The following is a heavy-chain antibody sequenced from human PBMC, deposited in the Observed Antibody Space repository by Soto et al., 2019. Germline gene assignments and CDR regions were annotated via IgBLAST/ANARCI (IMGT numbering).Heavy chain of an antibody. D-gene: IGHD3-22*01. J-gene: IGHJ4*02. CDR2: IYTSGST. Sequence: QVQLQESGPGLVKPSESLSLTCTASGGFIRSYSWSWVRQPAGKGLEWMGRIYTSGSTNYNPSLKRRVTMSIDTSKTQLSLRLSSVTAADTSVYYRAREEGVIVGYWGQGILVTVSS. V-gene: IGHV4-4*07. CDR3: AREEGVIVGY. CDR1: GGFIRSYS.